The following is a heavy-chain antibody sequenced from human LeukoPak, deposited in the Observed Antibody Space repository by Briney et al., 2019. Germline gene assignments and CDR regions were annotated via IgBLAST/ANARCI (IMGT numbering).Heavy chain of an antibody. Sequence: QPGGSLRLSCAASGFTFSSYSMNWVRQAPGKGLEWVSYISSSRSLIYYADSVKGRFTISRDNSKNTLYLQMNSLRAEDTAVYYCARLYGSGSMDVWGQGTTVTVSS. J-gene: IGHJ6*02. CDR1: GFTFSSYS. V-gene: IGHV3-48*01. CDR2: ISSSRSLI. D-gene: IGHD3-10*01. CDR3: ARLYGSGSMDV.